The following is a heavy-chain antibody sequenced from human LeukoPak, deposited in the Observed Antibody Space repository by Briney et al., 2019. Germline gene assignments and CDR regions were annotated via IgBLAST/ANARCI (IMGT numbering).Heavy chain of an antibody. D-gene: IGHD3-10*01. CDR3: ARDYYYGSGSDAFDI. V-gene: IGHV3-7*01. Sequence: GGSLRLSCAASGFTFSSYWMSWVRQAPGKGLEWVATIKQDGSEKYYVDSVKGRFTISRDNAKNSLYLQMNSLRAEDTAVYYCARDYYYGSGSDAFDIWGQGTMVTVSS. CDR2: IKQDGSEK. CDR1: GFTFSSYW. J-gene: IGHJ3*02.